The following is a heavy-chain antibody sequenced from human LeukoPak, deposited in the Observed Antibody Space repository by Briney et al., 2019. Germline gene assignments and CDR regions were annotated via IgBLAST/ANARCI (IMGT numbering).Heavy chain of an antibody. V-gene: IGHV3-48*03. J-gene: IGHJ4*02. CDR2: ISSSGSTI. CDR1: GFTFSSYE. D-gene: IGHD1-1*01. Sequence: GSLRLSCAASGFTFSSYETNWVRQAPGKGLEWVSYISSSGSTIYYADSVKGRFTISRDNSKNTLYLQMNSLRAEDTAVYYCAKVPQGNWNSSYWGQGTLVTVSS. CDR3: AKVPQGNWNSSY.